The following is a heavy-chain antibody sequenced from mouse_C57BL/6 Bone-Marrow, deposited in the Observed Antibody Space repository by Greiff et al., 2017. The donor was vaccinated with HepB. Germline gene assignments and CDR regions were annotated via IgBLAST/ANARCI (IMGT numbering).Heavy chain of an antibody. V-gene: IGHV1-59*01. Sequence: QVQLQQPGAELVRPGTSVKLSCKASGYTFTSYWMHWVKQRPGQGLEWIGVIDPSDSYTNYNQKFKGKATLTVDTSSSTAYMQLSSLTSEDSAVYYCAASKYYGSSSFAYWGQGTLVTVSA. CDR3: AASKYYGSSSFAY. CDR2: IDPSDSYT. D-gene: IGHD1-1*01. CDR1: GYTFTSYW. J-gene: IGHJ3*01.